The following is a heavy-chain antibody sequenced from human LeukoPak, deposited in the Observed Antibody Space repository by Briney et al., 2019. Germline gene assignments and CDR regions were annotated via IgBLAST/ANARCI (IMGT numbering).Heavy chain of an antibody. Sequence: SETLSLTCAVYGGSFSGYYWSWIRQPPGKGLEWIGEINHSGSTNYNPSLKGRVTISIDTSNNQFSLKVSSVTAADTAVYYCARHSPPPAARPPLDYWGQGTLVTVSS. CDR3: ARHSPPPAARPPLDY. CDR1: GGSFSGYY. J-gene: IGHJ4*02. D-gene: IGHD6-6*01. V-gene: IGHV4-34*01. CDR2: INHSGST.